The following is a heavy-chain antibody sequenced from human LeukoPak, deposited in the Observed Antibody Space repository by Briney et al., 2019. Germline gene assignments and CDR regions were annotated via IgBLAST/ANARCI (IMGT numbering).Heavy chain of an antibody. CDR1: GYTFTSYG. J-gene: IGHJ6*04. Sequence: GASVKVSCKASGYTFTSYGISWVRQAPGQGLEWMGWISAYNGNTNYAQKLQGRVTMTTDTSTSTAYMELRSLRSDDTAVYYCVSSVILTGYYTDYYYGMDVWGKGTTVTVSS. CDR2: ISAYNGNT. CDR3: VSSVILTGYYTDYYYGMDV. D-gene: IGHD3-9*01. V-gene: IGHV1-18*04.